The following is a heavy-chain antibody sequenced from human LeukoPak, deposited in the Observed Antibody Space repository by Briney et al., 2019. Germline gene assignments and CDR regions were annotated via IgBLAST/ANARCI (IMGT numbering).Heavy chain of an antibody. CDR1: GASFSSSTYY. CDR3: ARHAGGISATGTRPFDY. D-gene: IGHD6-13*01. Sequence: SETLSLTCTVSGASFSSSTYYWGWIRQPPGKGLEWIGSIYCSGSTYYNPSLKGRVTMSVDRSKNQFSLKLSSVTAADTAVYYCARHAGGISATGTRPFDYWGQGTLVTVSS. J-gene: IGHJ4*02. CDR2: IYCSGST. V-gene: IGHV4-39*01.